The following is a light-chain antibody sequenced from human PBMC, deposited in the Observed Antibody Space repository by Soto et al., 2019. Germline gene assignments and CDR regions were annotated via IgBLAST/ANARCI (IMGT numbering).Light chain of an antibody. CDR1: QGISRW. J-gene: IGKJ3*01. Sequence: DIQMTQLPSSMSASVGDRVTITCRASQGISRWLAWYHQKPGKAPNLLIYSASTLHSGVPSRFSGSGSGTDFTLTISSLQHEDFGTYYCQQAHSFPLTFGPGTKVDMK. CDR3: QQAHSFPLT. CDR2: SAS. V-gene: IGKV1-12*01.